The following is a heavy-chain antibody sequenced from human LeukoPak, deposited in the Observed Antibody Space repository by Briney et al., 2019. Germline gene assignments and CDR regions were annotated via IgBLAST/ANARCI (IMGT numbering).Heavy chain of an antibody. Sequence: SPRLYCAASGFTISSYRMNWVREAPGDGLEWVYYISSSSSTIYYADSVKGRFTISRDNAKNSLYLQMNSLRDEDTAVYYCARFPHYYDSSGYSFWGQGTLVTVSS. CDR2: ISSSSSTI. D-gene: IGHD3-22*01. CDR3: ARFPHYYDSSGYSF. CDR1: GFTISSYR. J-gene: IGHJ4*02. V-gene: IGHV3-48*02.